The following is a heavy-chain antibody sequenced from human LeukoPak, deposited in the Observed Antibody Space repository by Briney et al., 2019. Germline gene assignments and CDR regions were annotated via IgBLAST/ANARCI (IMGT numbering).Heavy chain of an antibody. CDR1: GFTFSNYC. J-gene: IGHJ3*02. V-gene: IGHV3-74*01. Sequence: PGGSLRLSCTASGFTFSNYCMHWVRQTPGKGLIWVSRICPGGTITNYADSVKGRFTISRDDAKNSLYLQMNSLRAEDTAVYYCAAEVVTAARRASDIWGQGTMVTVSS. D-gene: IGHD2-21*02. CDR3: AAEVVTAARRASDI. CDR2: ICPGGTIT.